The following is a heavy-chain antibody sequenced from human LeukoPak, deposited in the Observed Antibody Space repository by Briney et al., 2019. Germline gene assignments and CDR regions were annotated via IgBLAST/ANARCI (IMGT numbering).Heavy chain of an antibody. CDR3: AKDLRTVTYYDILTGYYFDY. D-gene: IGHD3-9*01. CDR1: GFTFSSYG. CDR2: ISYDGSNK. V-gene: IGHV3-30*18. Sequence: GRSLRLSCAASGFTFSSYGMHWVRQAPGKGLEWVAVISYDGSNKYYADSVKGRFTISRDNSKNTLYLQMNSLRAEDTAVYYCAKDLRTVTYYDILTGYYFDYWGQGTLVTVSS. J-gene: IGHJ4*02.